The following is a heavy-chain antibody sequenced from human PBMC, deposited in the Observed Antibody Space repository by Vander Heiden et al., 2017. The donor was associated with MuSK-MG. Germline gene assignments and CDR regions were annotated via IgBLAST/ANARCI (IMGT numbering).Heavy chain of an antibody. V-gene: IGHV4-31*03. CDR2: MHYSGST. J-gene: IGHJ5*02. CDR3: ARFYHDTSGYSNWFDP. D-gene: IGHD3-22*01. Sequence: QVQLQESGPGLVKPSQTLSLTCTVSGGSISSGGYYWSWIRQHPGKGLEWIAYMHYSGSTYYNPSRKSRVTISVDTSKNQFSLKLSSVTAADTAVYSCARFYHDTSGYSNWFDPWGQGTLVTVS. CDR1: GGSISSGGYY.